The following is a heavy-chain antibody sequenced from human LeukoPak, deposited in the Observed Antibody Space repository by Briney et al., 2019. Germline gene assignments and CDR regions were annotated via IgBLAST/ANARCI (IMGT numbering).Heavy chain of an antibody. J-gene: IGHJ4*02. CDR3: ARGLASGYPPIPFDY. V-gene: IGHV4-39*07. D-gene: IGHD3-3*01. Sequence: SETLSLTCTVSGGSISSSSYYWGWIRQPPGKGLEWIGSICYSGSTYYNPSLKSRVTISVDTSKIQFSLNLSSVTAADTAIYYCARGLASGYPPIPFDYWGQGTQVTVSS. CDR2: ICYSGST. CDR1: GGSISSSSYY.